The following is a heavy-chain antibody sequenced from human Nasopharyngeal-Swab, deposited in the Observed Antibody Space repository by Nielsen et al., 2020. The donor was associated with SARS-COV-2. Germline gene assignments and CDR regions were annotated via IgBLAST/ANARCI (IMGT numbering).Heavy chain of an antibody. CDR1: GFTFNNYN. V-gene: IGHV3-21*01. CDR3: ARDGLDYDFWSAYFMDV. D-gene: IGHD3-3*01. J-gene: IGHJ6*02. Sequence: GQSLEISWAASGFTFNNYNFNWVRQAPGKVLEWVSSISSSSSYIYYADSVKGRFTISRDNAKNSLYLQMNSLRAEDTAVYYCARDGLDYDFWSAYFMDVWGQGTTVTVSS. CDR2: ISSSSSYI.